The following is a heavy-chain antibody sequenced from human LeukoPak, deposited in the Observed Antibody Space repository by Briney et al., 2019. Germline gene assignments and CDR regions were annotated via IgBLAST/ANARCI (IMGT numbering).Heavy chain of an antibody. CDR1: DDSISSSSYY. CDR3: ARQSTSMSTC. V-gene: IGHV4-39*01. J-gene: IGHJ4*01. Sequence: SETLSLTCAVSDDSISSSSYYWGGIRERPEEGVEWSGSIYYSVTTYYNPSLKSRVTISVDTSKNQFSLKLSYVTAADTALYFCARQSTSMSTCWGQGTLVTVSS. CDR2: IYYSVTT. D-gene: IGHD3-3*02.